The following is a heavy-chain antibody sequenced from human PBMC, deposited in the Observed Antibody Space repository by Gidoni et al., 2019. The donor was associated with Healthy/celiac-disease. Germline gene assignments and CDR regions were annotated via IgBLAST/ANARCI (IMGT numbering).Heavy chain of an antibody. CDR2: IIPILGRA. D-gene: IGHD3-3*01. CDR3: ARGIFGVVTTTDGMDV. J-gene: IGHJ6*02. V-gene: IGHV1-69*08. Sequence: QVQLVQSGAEVKKHGSSVKVSCKASGGTFSSYTISWGRQAPGPGLELMGMIIPILGRANYAHKFQGIVTITADKSTSTAYMELSSLRSEETAVYYCARGIFGVVTTTDGMDVWGQGTTVTVSS. CDR1: GGTFSSYT.